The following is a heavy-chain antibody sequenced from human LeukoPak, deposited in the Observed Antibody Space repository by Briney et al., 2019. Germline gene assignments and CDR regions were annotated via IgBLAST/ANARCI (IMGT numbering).Heavy chain of an antibody. CDR2: INHSGST. Sequence: SETLSLTCAVYGGSFSGYYWSWIRQPPGKGLEWIGEINHSGSTNYHPSLKSRVTISVDTSKNQFSLKLSSVTAADTAVYYCARLRYFDWFPSRALYYFDYWGQGTLVTVSS. V-gene: IGHV4-34*01. J-gene: IGHJ4*02. CDR3: ARLRYFDWFPSRALYYFDY. CDR1: GGSFSGYY. D-gene: IGHD3-9*01.